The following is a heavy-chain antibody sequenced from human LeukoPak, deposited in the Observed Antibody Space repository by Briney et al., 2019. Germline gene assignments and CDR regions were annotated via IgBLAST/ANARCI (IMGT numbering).Heavy chain of an antibody. CDR2: ISAGGTST. CDR1: GLTFSNYA. V-gene: IGHV3-23*01. CDR3: AIKARGDY. Sequence: PGGSLRLSCSASGLTFSNYAMNWVRQAPGKGLEWVSVISAGGTSTYYADSVKGRFTISRDNSKNTLYLQMDNLRAEDTGIYYCAIKARGDYWGQGTLVTVSS. J-gene: IGHJ4*02. D-gene: IGHD3-10*01.